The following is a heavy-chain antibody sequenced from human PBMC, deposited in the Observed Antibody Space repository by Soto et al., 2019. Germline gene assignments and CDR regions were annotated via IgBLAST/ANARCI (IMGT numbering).Heavy chain of an antibody. Sequence: SETLSLTCAVSGGSISSGGYSWSWIRQPPGKGLEWIGYIYHSGSTYYNPSLKSRVTISVDRSKNQFSLKLSSVTAADTAVYYCARGGYDILTANPYYFDYWGQGTLVTVSS. CDR1: GGSISSGGYS. V-gene: IGHV4-30-2*01. D-gene: IGHD3-9*01. J-gene: IGHJ4*02. CDR2: IYHSGST. CDR3: ARGGYDILTANPYYFDY.